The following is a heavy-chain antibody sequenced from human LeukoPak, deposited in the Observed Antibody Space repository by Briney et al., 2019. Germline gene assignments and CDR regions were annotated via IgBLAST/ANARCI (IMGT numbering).Heavy chain of an antibody. D-gene: IGHD2-21*02. V-gene: IGHV3-23*01. CDR3: AKEGIVVVTAMADY. CDR1: GFTFSSYA. Sequence: PGRSLRLSCAASGFTFSSYAMSWVRQAPGKGLEWVSAISGSGGSTYYADSVKGRFTISRDNSKNTLYLQMNSLRAEDTAVYYCAKEGIVVVTAMADYWGQGTLVTVSS. J-gene: IGHJ4*02. CDR2: ISGSGGST.